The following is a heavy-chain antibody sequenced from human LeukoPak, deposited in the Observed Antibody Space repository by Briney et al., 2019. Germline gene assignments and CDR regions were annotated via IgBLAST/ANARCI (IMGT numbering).Heavy chain of an antibody. J-gene: IGHJ4*02. D-gene: IGHD3-22*01. CDR1: GYTFTSYD. CDR2: MNPNSGNT. Sequence: ASVKVSCKASGYTFTSYDINWVRQATGQGLEWMGWMNPNSGNTGYAQKLQGRVTMTTDTSTSTAYMELRSLRSDDTAVYYCARTEHYYDSSGYLDFDYWGQGTLVTVSS. CDR3: ARTEHYYDSSGYLDFDY. V-gene: IGHV1-8*01.